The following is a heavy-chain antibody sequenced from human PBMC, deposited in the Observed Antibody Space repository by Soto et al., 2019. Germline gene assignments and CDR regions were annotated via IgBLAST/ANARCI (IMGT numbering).Heavy chain of an antibody. CDR1: GGSFSGYY. CDR2: INHSGST. CDR3: AREAVLMVYVSEYYFDY. Sequence: QVQLQQWGAGLLKPSETLSLTCAVYGGSFSGYYWSWIRQPPGKGLEWIGEINHSGSTNYNPSLDSRVTISVDTSKNKFSLKLSFVTAADTAVYYCAREAVLMVYVSEYYFDYWGQRTLVTVS. V-gene: IGHV4-34*01. D-gene: IGHD2-8*01. J-gene: IGHJ4*02.